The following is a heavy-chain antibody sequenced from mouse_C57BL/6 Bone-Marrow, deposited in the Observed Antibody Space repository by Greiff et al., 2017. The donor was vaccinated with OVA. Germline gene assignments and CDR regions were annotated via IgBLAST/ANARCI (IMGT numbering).Heavy chain of an antibody. D-gene: IGHD2-4*01. J-gene: IGHJ4*01. CDR1: GFTFSSYA. V-gene: IGHV5-4*01. CDR3: ASRDYDEDYAMDY. Sequence: EVQGVESGGGLVKPGGSLKLSCAASGFTFSSYAMSWVRQTPEKRLEWVATISDGGSYTYYPDNVKGRFTISRDNAKNNLYLQMSHLKSEDTAMYYCASRDYDEDYAMDYWGQGTSVTVSS. CDR2: ISDGGSYT.